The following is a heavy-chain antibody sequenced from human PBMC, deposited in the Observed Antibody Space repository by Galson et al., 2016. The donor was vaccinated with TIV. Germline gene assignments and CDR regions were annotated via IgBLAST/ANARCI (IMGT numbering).Heavy chain of an antibody. CDR2: ISDSGDST. D-gene: IGHD4-17*01. V-gene: IGHV3-23*01. CDR3: AKVQLFDGDYRDN. J-gene: IGHJ4*02. Sequence: SLRLSCAASGFPFNSYGSYGMNWVRQAPGKGLEWVSAISDSGDSTYYADSVKGRFTISRDNSKNTLYLQMNSLRVEDTAVYFCAKVQLFDGDYRDNWGQGTLVTVSS. CDR1: GFPFNSYGSYG.